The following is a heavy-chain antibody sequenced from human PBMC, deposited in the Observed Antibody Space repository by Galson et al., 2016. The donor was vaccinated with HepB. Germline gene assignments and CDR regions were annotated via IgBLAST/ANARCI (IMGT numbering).Heavy chain of an antibody. V-gene: IGHV4-31*03. CDR2: IYYNGNT. CDR1: GASISRGGDY. Sequence: LSLTCTVSGASISRGGDYWSWIRQHPGKGLEWIAYIYYNGNTFYTPSLRGRLTISLDTPKNHFSLRVTHLTAADTAIYFCAREGNAGQSCDSWGQGILVTVSS. D-gene: IGHD3-10*01. J-gene: IGHJ4*02. CDR3: AREGNAGQSCDS.